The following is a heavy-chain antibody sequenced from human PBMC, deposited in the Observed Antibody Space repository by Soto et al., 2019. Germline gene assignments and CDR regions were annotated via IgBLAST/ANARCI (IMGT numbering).Heavy chain of an antibody. CDR1: GGTFSSYA. V-gene: IGHV1-69*13. CDR2: IIPIFGTA. J-gene: IGHJ6*02. Sequence: GASVKVSCKASGGTFSSYAISWVRQAPGQGLEWMGGIIPIFGTANYAQKFQGRVTITADESTSTAYMELSSLRSEDTAVYYCARGPVFSSWYYYGMDVCGQGTTVTVSS. CDR3: ARGPVFSSWYYYGMDV. D-gene: IGHD6-13*01.